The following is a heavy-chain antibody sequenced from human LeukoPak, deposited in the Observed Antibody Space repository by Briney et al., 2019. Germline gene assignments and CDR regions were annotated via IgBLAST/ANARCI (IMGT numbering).Heavy chain of an antibody. D-gene: IGHD2-21*01. V-gene: IGHV4-59*01. CDR2: IYYSGST. CDR1: GGSISSYY. Sequence: SETLSLTCTVSGGSISSYYWSWIRQPPGKGLEWIGYIYYSGSTNYNPSLKSRVTISVDTSKNQFSLKLSSVTAPDTAVYYCARDSRGDTAFDIWGQGTMVTVSS. J-gene: IGHJ3*02. CDR3: ARDSRGDTAFDI.